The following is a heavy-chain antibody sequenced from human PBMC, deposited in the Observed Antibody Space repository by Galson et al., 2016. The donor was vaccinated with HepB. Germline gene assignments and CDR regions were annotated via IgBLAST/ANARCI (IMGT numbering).Heavy chain of an antibody. J-gene: IGHJ6*02. V-gene: IGHV3-74*01. Sequence: SLRLSCAASGFAFGSYWMHWVRQAPGKGLVWVSRINSDGSTKSYADSVRGRFTISRDNAKNTLYLQMNSLRAEDTAVYYCAREGHYYGSGSYNPPLRRNYYYGLDVWGQGTTVTVSS. D-gene: IGHD3-10*01. CDR1: GFAFGSYW. CDR2: INSDGSTK. CDR3: AREGHYYGSGSYNPPLRRNYYYGLDV.